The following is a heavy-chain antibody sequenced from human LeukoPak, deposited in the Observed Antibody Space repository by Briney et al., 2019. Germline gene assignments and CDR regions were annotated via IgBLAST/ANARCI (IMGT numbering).Heavy chain of an antibody. CDR1: GFTFSSYA. D-gene: IGHD3-3*01. CDR2: ISGSGGST. Sequence: PGGSLRLSCAASGFTFSSYAMSWVRQAPGKGLEWVSAISGSGGSTYYADSVKGRFTISRDNSKNTLYLQMNSLRVEDTAAYYCARDPGVVAFHYFDFWGQGTLITVSS. V-gene: IGHV3-23*01. J-gene: IGHJ4*02. CDR3: ARDPGVVAFHYFDF.